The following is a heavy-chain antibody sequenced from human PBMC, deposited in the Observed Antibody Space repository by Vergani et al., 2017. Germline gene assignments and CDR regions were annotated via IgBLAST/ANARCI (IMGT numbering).Heavy chain of an antibody. CDR1: GYTFTSYG. CDR2: ISAYNGIT. Sequence: QVQLVQSGAEVKKPGASVKVSCKASGYTFTSYGISWVRQAPGQGLEWMGWISAYNGITNYAQKLQGRVTMTTDTSTSTAYMELRSLRSDDTAVYYCARDPDIVVVPAAPYYYYYYGMDVWGQGTTVTVSS. V-gene: IGHV1-18*04. D-gene: IGHD2-2*01. J-gene: IGHJ6*02. CDR3: ARDPDIVVVPAAPYYYYYYGMDV.